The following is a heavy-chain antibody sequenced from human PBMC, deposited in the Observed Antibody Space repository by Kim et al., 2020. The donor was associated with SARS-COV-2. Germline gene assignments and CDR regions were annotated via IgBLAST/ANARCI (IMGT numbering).Heavy chain of an antibody. CDR2: ISSSSSYI. CDR3: ARDEALRYFDWLVSGMDV. V-gene: IGHV3-21*01. Sequence: GGSLRLSCAASGFTFSSYSMNWVRQAPGKGLEWVSSISSSSSYIYYADSVKGRFTISRDNAKNSLYLQMNSLRAEDTAVYYCARDEALRYFDWLVSGMDVWGQGTTVTVSS. D-gene: IGHD3-9*01. CDR1: GFTFSSYS. J-gene: IGHJ6*02.